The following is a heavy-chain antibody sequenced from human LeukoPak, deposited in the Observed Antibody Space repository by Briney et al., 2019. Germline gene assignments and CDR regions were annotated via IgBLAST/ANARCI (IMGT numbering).Heavy chain of an antibody. D-gene: IGHD1-26*01. CDR2: IYYTGTS. CDR3: ARHGRSGSYWSFDY. J-gene: IGHJ4*02. V-gene: IGHV4-39*01. CDR1: GGSISSSRNY. Sequence: KPSETLSLTCNVSGGSISSSRNYWGWVRQPPGKGLEWIGNIYYTGTSYYKPSLKSRVTISVDTSKNQVSLRLSSVTAADTAVYYCARHGRSGSYWSFDYWGQGTLVTVSS.